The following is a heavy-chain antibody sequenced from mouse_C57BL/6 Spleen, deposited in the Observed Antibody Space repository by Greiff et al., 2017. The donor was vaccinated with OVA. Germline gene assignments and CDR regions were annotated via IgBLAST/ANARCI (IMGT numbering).Heavy chain of an antibody. Sequence: EVKLVESGGGLVQPGGSMKLSCVASGFTFSNYWMNWVRQSPEKGLEWVAQIRLKSDNYATHYAESVKGRFTISRDDSKSSVYLQMNNLRAEDTGIDYCTASYYYGSFDYWGQGTTLTVSA. CDR3: TASYYYGSFDY. D-gene: IGHD1-1*01. CDR1: GFTFSNYW. V-gene: IGHV6-3*01. CDR2: IRLKSDNYAT. J-gene: IGHJ2*01.